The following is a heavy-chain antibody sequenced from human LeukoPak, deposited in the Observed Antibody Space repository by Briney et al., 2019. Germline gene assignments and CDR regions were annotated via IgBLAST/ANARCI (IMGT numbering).Heavy chain of an antibody. CDR1: GGSISSYY. CDR3: ARLVAPAALGYFDY. CDR2: IYYSGST. Sequence: PSETLSLTCAVSGGSISSYYWSWIRQPPGKGLEWIGYIYYSGSTNYNPSLKSRVTISVDTSKNQFSLKLSSVTAADTAVYYCARLVAPAALGYFDYWGQGTLVTVSS. D-gene: IGHD2-2*01. V-gene: IGHV4-59*01. J-gene: IGHJ4*02.